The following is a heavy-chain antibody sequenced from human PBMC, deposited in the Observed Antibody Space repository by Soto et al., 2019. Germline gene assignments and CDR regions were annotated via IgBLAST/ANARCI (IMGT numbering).Heavy chain of an antibody. CDR1: GYPFTSYG. CDR3: ARGGRISGWFDP. V-gene: IGHV1-18*01. CDR2: ISAYNGNT. Sequence: DSVQVSCNASGYPFTSYGISWVRQAPGQGLAWMGWISAYNGNTNYAQKLQGRVTMTKDTSTSTAYMELRSLRADDTAVYYCARGGRISGWFDPWGHGTLVT. D-gene: IGHD3-3*02. J-gene: IGHJ5*02.